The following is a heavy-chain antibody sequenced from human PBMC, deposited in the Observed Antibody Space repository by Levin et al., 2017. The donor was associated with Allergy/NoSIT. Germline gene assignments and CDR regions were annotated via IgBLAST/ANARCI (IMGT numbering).Heavy chain of an antibody. V-gene: IGHV4-34*01. D-gene: IGHD4-17*01. CDR3: ARGGGNQENDYGDYRGYFDY. CDR1: GGSFSGYY. J-gene: IGHJ4*02. Sequence: SQTLSLTCAVYGGSFSGYYWSWIRQPPGKGLEWIGEINHSGSTNYNPSLKSRVTISVDTSKNQFSLKLSSVTAADTAVYYCARGGGNQENDYGDYRGYFDYWGQGTLVTVSS. CDR2: INHSGST.